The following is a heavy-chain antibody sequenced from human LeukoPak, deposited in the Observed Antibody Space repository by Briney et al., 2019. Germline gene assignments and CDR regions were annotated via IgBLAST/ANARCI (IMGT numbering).Heavy chain of an antibody. Sequence: SETLSLTCTVSGGSISSRTYYWGWLRHPPGKGLEWIGSIYYSGSTYNNPALKSRVTISVDTSKNQFSLSSVTAADTAVYYCARHSRGPAAGPAFDYWGQGTLVTVSS. CDR1: GGSISSRTYY. J-gene: IGHJ4*02. V-gene: IGHV4-39*01. D-gene: IGHD6-13*01. CDR2: IYYSGST. CDR3: ARHSRGPAAGPAFDY.